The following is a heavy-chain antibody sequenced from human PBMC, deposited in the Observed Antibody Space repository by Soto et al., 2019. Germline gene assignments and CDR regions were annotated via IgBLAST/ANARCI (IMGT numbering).Heavy chain of an antibody. CDR2: IWYDGSNK. Sequence: PGGSLRLSCAASGFTFSSYGMHRVRQAPGKGLEWVAVIWYDGSNKYYADSVKGRFTISRDNSKNTLYLQMNSLRAEDTAVYYCARELGYCSSTSCYTSYYYGMDVWGQGTTVTVSS. D-gene: IGHD2-2*02. CDR3: ARELGYCSSTSCYTSYYYGMDV. V-gene: IGHV3-33*01. CDR1: GFTFSSYG. J-gene: IGHJ6*02.